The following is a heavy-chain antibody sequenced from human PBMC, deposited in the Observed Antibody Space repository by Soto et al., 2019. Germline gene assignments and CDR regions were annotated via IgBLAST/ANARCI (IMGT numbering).Heavy chain of an antibody. J-gene: IGHJ4*02. D-gene: IGHD2-15*01. Sequence: QLQLQESGSGLVKPSQTLSLTCAVSGGSISSGGSSWSWIRQPPGKGLEWIGYMYHGGSTYYNPSLNSRHTTSVDLSKNPFSLHLTSVTAADTAVYYCARGGILNVPPPFDYWGQGNLVTVSS. CDR1: GGSISSGGSS. CDR3: ARGGILNVPPPFDY. CDR2: MYHGGST. V-gene: IGHV4-30-2*01.